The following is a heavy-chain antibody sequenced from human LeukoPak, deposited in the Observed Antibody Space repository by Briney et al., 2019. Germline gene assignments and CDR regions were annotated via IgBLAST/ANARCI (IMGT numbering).Heavy chain of an antibody. CDR2: MNPNSGNT. D-gene: IGHD3-10*01. J-gene: IGHJ4*02. CDR3: AREAPHYGSGSYYNPLV. Sequence: ASVKVSCKASGYTFTSYDINWVRQATGQGLEWMGWMNPNSGNTGYAQKFQGRVTITRNTSISTAYMELSSLRSEDTAVYYCAREAPHYGSGSYYNPLVWGQGTLVTVSS. V-gene: IGHV1-8*03. CDR1: GYTFTSYD.